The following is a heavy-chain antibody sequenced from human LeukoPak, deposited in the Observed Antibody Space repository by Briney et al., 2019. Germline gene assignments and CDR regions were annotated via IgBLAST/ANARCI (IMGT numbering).Heavy chain of an antibody. Sequence: SETLSLTCAVYGGSFSGYYWSWIRQPPGKGLEWIGEINHSGSTNYNPSLKSRVTISVDTSKNQFSLKLSSVTAADTAVYYCATNCDVHYFDYWGQGTLVTVSS. CDR2: INHSGST. D-gene: IGHD1-1*01. CDR3: ATNCDVHYFDY. CDR1: GGSFSGYY. V-gene: IGHV4-34*01. J-gene: IGHJ4*02.